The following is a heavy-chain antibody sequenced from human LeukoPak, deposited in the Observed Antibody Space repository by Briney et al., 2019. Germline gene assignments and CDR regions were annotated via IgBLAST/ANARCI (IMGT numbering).Heavy chain of an antibody. CDR1: GFTFSSYG. V-gene: IGHV3-30*18. Sequence: GRSLRLSCAASGFTFSSYGMHWVRQAPGKGLEWVAVISYDGSNKYYADSVKGRFTISRDNSKNTLYLQMNSLRAEDTAVYYCAKDAGSRVRIAAAGIFDYWGQGTLVTVSS. CDR2: ISYDGSNK. D-gene: IGHD6-13*01. J-gene: IGHJ4*02. CDR3: AKDAGSRVRIAAAGIFDY.